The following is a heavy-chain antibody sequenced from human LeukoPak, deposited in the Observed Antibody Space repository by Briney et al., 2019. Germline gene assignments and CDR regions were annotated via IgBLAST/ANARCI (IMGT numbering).Heavy chain of an antibody. V-gene: IGHV3-64*01. CDR2: ISSNGGST. CDR3: ARAVLRGGNWFDP. CDR1: GFTFSSYA. Sequence: GGSLRLPCAASGFTFSSYAMHWVRQAPGKGLEYVSAISSNGGSTYYANSVKGRFTISRDNSKNTLYLQMGSLRAEDMAVYYCARAVLRGGNWFDPWGQGTLVTVSS. J-gene: IGHJ5*02. D-gene: IGHD3-10*01.